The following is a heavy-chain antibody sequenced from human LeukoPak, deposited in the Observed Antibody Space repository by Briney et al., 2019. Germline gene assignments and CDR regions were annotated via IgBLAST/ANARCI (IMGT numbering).Heavy chain of an antibody. Sequence: SETLSLTCAVYGGSFSGYYWSWIRQPPGKGLEWIGYIYHSGSTYYNPSLKSRVTISVDRSKNQFSLKLSSVTAADTAVYYCAKEYYYYGMDVWGQGTTVTVSS. CDR1: GGSFSGYY. V-gene: IGHV4-34*01. CDR2: IYHSGST. J-gene: IGHJ6*02. CDR3: AKEYYYYGMDV.